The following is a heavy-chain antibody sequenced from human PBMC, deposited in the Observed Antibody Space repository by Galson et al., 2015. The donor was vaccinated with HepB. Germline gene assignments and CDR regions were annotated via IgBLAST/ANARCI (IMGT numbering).Heavy chain of an antibody. CDR3: ARHILDTSAFFDY. Sequence: SETLSLTCTVSGGSIRSSSYYWGWIRQPPGKGLEWIRTFYYRESPYYNPSLKSRVTISEDSSKNQFSLKLTFVTAADTAVYYCARHILDTSAFFDYWGQGTLVAVSS. D-gene: IGHD3-10*01. J-gene: IGHJ4*02. CDR1: GGSIRSSSYY. CDR2: FYYRESP. V-gene: IGHV4-39*01.